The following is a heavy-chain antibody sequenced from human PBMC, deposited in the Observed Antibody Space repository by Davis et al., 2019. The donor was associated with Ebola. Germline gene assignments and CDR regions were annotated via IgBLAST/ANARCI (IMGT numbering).Heavy chain of an antibody. J-gene: IGHJ6*02. D-gene: IGHD6-25*01. Sequence: ASVKVSCKVSGDTLTELPVHWVRQAPGKGLEWIGGFDPEDGKTIYAQNFQGRVTMTEDTATDTAYMDLSRLKSEDTAVYFCATGRSAAVNGGDYYFGMDVWGPGTTVTVSS. CDR2: FDPEDGKT. V-gene: IGHV1-24*01. CDR3: ATGRSAAVNGGDYYFGMDV. CDR1: GDTLTELP.